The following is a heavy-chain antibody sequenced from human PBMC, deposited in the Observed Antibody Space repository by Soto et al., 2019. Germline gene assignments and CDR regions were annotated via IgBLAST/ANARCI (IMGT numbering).Heavy chain of an antibody. CDR1: GFTFSSYG. CDR2: IWSDGSNK. V-gene: IGHV3-30*02. D-gene: IGHD6-19*01. Sequence: GGSLRLSCAASGFTFSSYGMNWVRQAPGKGLEWVAVIWSDGSNKYYADSVKGRFTIARDNSKNTLYLQMSSLRAEDTAAYYCVKDGSSGWPYYYGLDVWGQGTSVTVSS. CDR3: VKDGSSGWPYYYGLDV. J-gene: IGHJ6*02.